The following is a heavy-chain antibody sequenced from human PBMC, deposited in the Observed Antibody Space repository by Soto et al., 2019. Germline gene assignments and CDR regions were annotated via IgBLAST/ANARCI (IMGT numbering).Heavy chain of an antibody. V-gene: IGHV3-30-3*01. J-gene: IGHJ2*01. Sequence: QVQLVESGGGVVQPGRSLRLSCTASGFTFSTYAMQWVRQAPGKGLEWVAVVSSEGGTQFYADSVKGRFTISRDNSKNTLSLEMSSLTTEDAAIYYCARENYYGGHVIGSLDLWGRGTLVSVCS. D-gene: IGHD3-22*01. CDR2: VSSEGGTQ. CDR1: GFTFSTYA. CDR3: ARENYYGGHVIGSLDL.